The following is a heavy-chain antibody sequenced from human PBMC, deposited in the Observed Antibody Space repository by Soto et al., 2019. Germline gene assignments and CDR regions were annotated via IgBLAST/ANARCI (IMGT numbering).Heavy chain of an antibody. J-gene: IGHJ3*02. CDR2: IYDSGST. CDR3: ARESRCVNGACGNVFDI. Sequence: SETLSLTCAVYGGSFSGYQWSWIRQTPGKGLEWIGKIYDSGSTNYNPSLNSRLTISLDTSKNQFSLKLRSVTAADTAVYYCARESRCVNGACGNVFDIWGRGTKVTVSS. D-gene: IGHD2-8*01. V-gene: IGHV4-34*01. CDR1: GGSFSGYQ.